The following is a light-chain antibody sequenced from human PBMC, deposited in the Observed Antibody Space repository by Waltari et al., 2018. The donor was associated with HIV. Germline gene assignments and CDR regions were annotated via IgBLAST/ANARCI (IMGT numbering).Light chain of an antibody. CDR1: TSHIGKNF. J-gene: IGLJ3*02. Sequence: QSVLPQPPSVSAAPGQKVTISCSGSTSHIGKNFLTWYKKIPDTAPKLIIYNNNKRPSGIPHQVSGSKSGTSATLAITGLQTGDEADYYCGTWDSSVSAGVFGGGTKVTVL. V-gene: IGLV1-51*01. CDR2: NNN. CDR3: GTWDSSVSAGV.